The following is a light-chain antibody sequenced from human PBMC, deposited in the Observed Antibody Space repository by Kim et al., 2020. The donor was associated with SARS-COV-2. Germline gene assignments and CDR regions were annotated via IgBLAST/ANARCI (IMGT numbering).Light chain of an antibody. V-gene: IGLV3-21*04. Sequence: SYELTQPPSVSVAPGKTARITCGENSIGLQSVHWYQQKPGQAPVLVIYYDTDRPSGIPERFSGSNSGNTATLTISRVEAGDEADYYCQVWDTGSDHRIFG. CDR1: SIGLQS. CDR3: QVWDTGSDHRI. CDR2: YDT. J-gene: IGLJ2*01.